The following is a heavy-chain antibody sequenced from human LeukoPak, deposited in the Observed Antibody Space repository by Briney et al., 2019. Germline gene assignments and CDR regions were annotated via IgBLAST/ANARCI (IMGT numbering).Heavy chain of an antibody. CDR2: ISSSGSTI. D-gene: IGHD2-2*01. Sequence: GGSLRLSCAASGSTFSSYEMNWVRQAPGKGLEWVSYISSSGSTIYYADSVKGRFTISRDNAKNSLYLQMNSLRAEDTAVYYCARDCSSTSCYPYWGQGTLVTVSS. J-gene: IGHJ4*02. CDR3: ARDCSSTSCYPY. CDR1: GSTFSSYE. V-gene: IGHV3-48*03.